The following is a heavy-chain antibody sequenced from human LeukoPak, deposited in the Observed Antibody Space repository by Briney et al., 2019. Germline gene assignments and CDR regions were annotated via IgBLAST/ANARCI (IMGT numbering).Heavy chain of an antibody. CDR2: IWYDGSNK. CDR1: GFTFSSYG. V-gene: IGHV3-33*01. Sequence: GRSLRLSCAASGFTFSSYGMHWVRQAPGKGLEWVAVIWYDGSNKYYADSVKGRFTISRDNSKNTLYLQMNSLRAEDTAVYYCARDRDIVISPVDAFDIWGQGTMVTVSS. J-gene: IGHJ3*02. CDR3: ARDRDIVISPVDAFDI. D-gene: IGHD3-16*02.